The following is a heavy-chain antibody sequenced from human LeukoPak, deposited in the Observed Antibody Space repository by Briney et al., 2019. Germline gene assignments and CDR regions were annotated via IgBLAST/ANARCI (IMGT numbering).Heavy chain of an antibody. CDR3: ARDRSVGVLPAPPFDF. CDR2: VFHSGNT. D-gene: IGHD6-6*01. V-gene: IGHV4-38-2*02. J-gene: IGHJ4*02. CDR1: GYSISSTYY. Sequence: SETLSLTYTVSGYSISSTYYWGWIQQPPGKGLEWVGSVFHSGNTFYNPSLKSRLTISADTSKNQFSLTLTSVTAADTAVYYCARDRSVGVLPAPPFDFWGQGTLVTVSS.